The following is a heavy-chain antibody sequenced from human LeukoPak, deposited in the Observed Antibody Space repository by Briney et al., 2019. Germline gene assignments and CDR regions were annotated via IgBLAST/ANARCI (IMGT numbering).Heavy chain of an antibody. Sequence: PSETLSLTCTVSGGSISSYYWSWIRQPPGKGLEWIGYIYYSGSTNYNPSLKSRVTISVDTSKNQFSLKLSSVTAADTAVYYCARGIAARRFFDYWGQGTLVTVSP. D-gene: IGHD6-6*01. J-gene: IGHJ4*02. CDR3: ARGIAARRFFDY. CDR2: IYYSGST. V-gene: IGHV4-59*01. CDR1: GGSISSYY.